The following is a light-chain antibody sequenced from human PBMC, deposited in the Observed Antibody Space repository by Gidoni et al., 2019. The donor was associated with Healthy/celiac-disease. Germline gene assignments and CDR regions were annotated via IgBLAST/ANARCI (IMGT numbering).Light chain of an antibody. CDR1: QSVSSY. Sequence: EIVLTQSPATLSLSPGERATLSCRASQSVSSYLAWYQQKPGKAPRLLIYDASNRATGIPARFSGSWSGTDFTLTISSLEPEDFAVYYCQQRSNWWTFGQXTKVEIK. CDR2: DAS. J-gene: IGKJ1*01. V-gene: IGKV3-11*01. CDR3: QQRSNWWT.